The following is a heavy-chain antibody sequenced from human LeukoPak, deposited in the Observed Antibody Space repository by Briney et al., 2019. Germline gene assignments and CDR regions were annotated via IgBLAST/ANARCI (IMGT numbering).Heavy chain of an antibody. V-gene: IGHV1-8*02. D-gene: IGHD2-21*01. Sequence: ASVKVSCKASGYSFTNYYIHWVRQATGQGLEWMGWMNPNSGNTGYAQKFQGRVTMTRNTSISTAYMELSSLRSEDTAVYYCARQSLCGGDCYLYYFDYWGQGTLVTVSS. CDR1: GYSFTNYY. J-gene: IGHJ4*02. CDR2: MNPNSGNT. CDR3: ARQSLCGGDCYLYYFDY.